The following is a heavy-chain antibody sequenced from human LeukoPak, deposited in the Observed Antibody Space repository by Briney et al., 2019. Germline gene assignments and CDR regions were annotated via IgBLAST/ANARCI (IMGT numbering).Heavy chain of an antibody. CDR2: INHSGST. CDR1: GGSFSGYY. CDR3: ARDEPPTYYYDSSGYYQRKGFDY. V-gene: IGHV4-34*01. J-gene: IGHJ4*02. Sequence: SETLSLTCAVYGGSFSGYYWSWIRQPPGKGLEWIGEINHSGSTNYNPSLKSRVTISVDTSKNQFSLKLSSVTAADTAVYYCARDEPPTYYYDSSGYYQRKGFDYWGQGTLVTVSS. D-gene: IGHD3-22*01.